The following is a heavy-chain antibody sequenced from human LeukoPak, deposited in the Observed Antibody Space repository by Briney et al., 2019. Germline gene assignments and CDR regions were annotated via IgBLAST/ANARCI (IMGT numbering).Heavy chain of an antibody. CDR1: GFTFSSYA. V-gene: IGHV3-30-3*01. CDR2: ISYDGSNK. Sequence: PGRSLRLSCAASGFTFSSYAMNWVRQAPGKGLEWVAVISYDGSNKFYADSVKGRFTISRDNSKNTLYLQMNSLRGEDTAVYYCARDYYYGMAVWGQGTTVTVSS. J-gene: IGHJ6*02. CDR3: ARDYYYGMAV.